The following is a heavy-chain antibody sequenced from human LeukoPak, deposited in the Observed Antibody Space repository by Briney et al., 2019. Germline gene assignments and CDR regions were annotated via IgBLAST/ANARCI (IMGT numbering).Heavy chain of an antibody. CDR3: AKDVQGALADTGILDF. V-gene: IGHV3-23*01. D-gene: IGHD6-19*01. Sequence: PGGSPRLSCAASGFTFSSYAMSWVRQAPGKGLEWVSTISNSGGSTRYADSVKGRFTISRDNSKNTLFLQMNSLRAEDSAAYYCAKDVQGALADTGILDFWGQEILVTVSS. J-gene: IGHJ4*02. CDR1: GFTFSSYA. CDR2: ISNSGGST.